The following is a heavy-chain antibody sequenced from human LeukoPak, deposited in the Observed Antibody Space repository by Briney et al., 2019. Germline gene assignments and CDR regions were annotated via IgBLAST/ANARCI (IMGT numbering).Heavy chain of an antibody. CDR2: IIPIFGTA. V-gene: IGHV1-69*05. CDR3: ARGPHYDILTGYYSGWWFDP. D-gene: IGHD3-9*01. J-gene: IGHJ5*02. CDR1: RGTFSSYA. Sequence: GSSVKVSCKASRGTFSSYAISWVRQAPAQGLEWMGRIIPIFGTANYAQKFHGRVTIPTDESTSTAYMELSSLRSEDTAVYYCARGPHYDILTGYYSGWWFDPWGQGTLVTVSS.